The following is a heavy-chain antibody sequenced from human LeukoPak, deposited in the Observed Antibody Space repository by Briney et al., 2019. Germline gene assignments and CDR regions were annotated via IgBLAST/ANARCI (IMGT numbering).Heavy chain of an antibody. CDR3: ARGRYGGNSDYFDY. D-gene: IGHD4-23*01. CDR2: IRGSGDST. CDR1: GFTFSSYA. Sequence: PGGSLRLSCAASGFTFSSYAMTWVRQAPGKGLEWVSAIRGSGDSTYYADSVKGRFTISRDNSKNTLYLQMNSLRAEDTAVYYCARGRYGGNSDYFDYWGQGTLVTVSS. J-gene: IGHJ4*02. V-gene: IGHV3-23*01.